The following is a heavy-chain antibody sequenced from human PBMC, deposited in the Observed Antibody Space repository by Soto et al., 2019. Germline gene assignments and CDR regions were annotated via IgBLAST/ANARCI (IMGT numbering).Heavy chain of an antibody. V-gene: IGHV1-69*01. J-gene: IGHJ5*02. CDR2: IIPIFGPA. CDR3: ARLLVGVASNWLAP. D-gene: IGHD3-16*01. CDR1: GGNFSSYS. Sequence: QVQLVQSGAEVKKPGSSVKVSCKASGGNFSSYSVSWVRQAPGQGLEWMGWIIPIFGPANYAKKFQGRVTITSDESASTGYMELSSLRSEDTAVYYCARLLVGVASNWLAPWGPGALVSVSS.